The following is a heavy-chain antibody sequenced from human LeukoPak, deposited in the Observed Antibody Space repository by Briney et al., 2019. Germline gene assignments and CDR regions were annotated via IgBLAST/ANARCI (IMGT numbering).Heavy chain of an antibody. Sequence: GGSLRLSCAASGFTFSSYGMHWVRQAPGKGLEWVAVIWYDGSNKYYADSVKGRFTISRDNSKNTLYLQMNSLRAEDTTVYYCARAHCSGGSCYQYYFDYWGQGTLVTVSS. V-gene: IGHV3-33*01. CDR2: IWYDGSNK. CDR1: GFTFSSYG. D-gene: IGHD2-15*01. J-gene: IGHJ4*02. CDR3: ARAHCSGGSCYQYYFDY.